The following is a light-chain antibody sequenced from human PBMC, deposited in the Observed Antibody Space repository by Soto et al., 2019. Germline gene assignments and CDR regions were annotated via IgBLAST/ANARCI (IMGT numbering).Light chain of an antibody. CDR1: QSIATW. CDR3: QHDDSNSRT. V-gene: IGKV1-5*03. Sequence: DIQMTQSPSTLSASIGARVTITCRPSQSIATWLAWYQQKPGKAPKLLIYKASSLPTGVPSRVSGSGSGTEFTLTISSLQPDDFATYYCQHDDSNSRTFGEGTKVEVK. CDR2: KAS. J-gene: IGKJ4*01.